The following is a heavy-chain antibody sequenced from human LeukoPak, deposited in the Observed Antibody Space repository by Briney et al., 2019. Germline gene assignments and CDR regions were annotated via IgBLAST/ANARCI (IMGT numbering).Heavy chain of an antibody. V-gene: IGHV4-39*01. D-gene: IGHD6-19*01. Sequence: PSETLSLTCTVSGASISSGDYYWSWIRQPPGKGLEWIGNIYYSGSTYYNPSLPSLKSRVTISVDTSRNHFSLNLNSVTAADTAVYYCARHSSSAWYYYFDYWGQGSFVTVSS. CDR3: ARHSSSAWYYYFDY. J-gene: IGHJ4*02. CDR2: IYYSGST. CDR1: GASISSGDYY.